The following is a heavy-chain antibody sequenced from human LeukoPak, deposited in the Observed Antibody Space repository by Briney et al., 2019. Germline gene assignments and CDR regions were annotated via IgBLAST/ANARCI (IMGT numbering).Heavy chain of an antibody. CDR3: ARRKGCSSTSCPPDS. CDR2: VYPGDSDT. CDR1: GYSFTNYW. Sequence: PGESLKISCKGSGYSFTNYWIGWVRQMPGKGLEWMGIVYPGDSDTRYRPPFQGQVTMSADKSTNTAYLQWSSLKASDTAMYYCARRKGCSSTSCPPDSWGQGTLVIVSS. D-gene: IGHD2-2*01. J-gene: IGHJ4*02. V-gene: IGHV5-51*01.